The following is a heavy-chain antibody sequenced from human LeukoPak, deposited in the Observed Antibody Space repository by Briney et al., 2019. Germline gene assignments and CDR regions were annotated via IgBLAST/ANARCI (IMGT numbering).Heavy chain of an antibody. CDR2: INHSGST. Sequence: SETLSLTCAVYGGSFSGYYWSWIRQPPGKGLEWIGEINHSGSTNYNPSLKSRVTISVDTSKNQFSLKLSSVTAADTAAYYCARTPGSGYNYWGQGTLVTVSS. V-gene: IGHV4-34*01. CDR3: ARTPGSGYNY. D-gene: IGHD6-19*01. J-gene: IGHJ4*02. CDR1: GGSFSGYY.